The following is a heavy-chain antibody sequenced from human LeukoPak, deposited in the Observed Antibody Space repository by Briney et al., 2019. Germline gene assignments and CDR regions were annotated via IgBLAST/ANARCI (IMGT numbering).Heavy chain of an antibody. Sequence: ASVKVSCTASGYTFTTYGINWVRQAPGQGLEWMGWINTNTGNPTYAQGFTGRFVFSVDTSVSTAYLQISSLKAEDTAVYYCAREVMIGAFDIWGQGTMVTVSS. CDR3: AREVMIGAFDI. J-gene: IGHJ3*02. D-gene: IGHD3-22*01. V-gene: IGHV7-4-1*02. CDR2: INTNTGNP. CDR1: GYTFTTYG.